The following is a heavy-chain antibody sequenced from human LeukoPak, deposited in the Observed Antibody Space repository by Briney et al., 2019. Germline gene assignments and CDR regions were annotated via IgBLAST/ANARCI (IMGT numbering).Heavy chain of an antibody. Sequence: SETLSLTCAVYGGSFSGYYWSWIRQPPGKGLEWIGEINHSGSTNYNPSLKSRVTISVDTSKNQFSLKLSSVTAADTAVYYCARGRRGPPPSSYYASGSYYKMLYGMDVWGKGTTVTVSS. J-gene: IGHJ6*04. CDR1: GGSFSGYY. V-gene: IGHV4-34*01. CDR3: ARGRRGPPPSSYYASGSYYKMLYGMDV. D-gene: IGHD3-10*01. CDR2: INHSGST.